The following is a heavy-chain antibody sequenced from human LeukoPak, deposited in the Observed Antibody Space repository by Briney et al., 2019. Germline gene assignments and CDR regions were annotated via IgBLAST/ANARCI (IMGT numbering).Heavy chain of an antibody. J-gene: IGHJ3*02. D-gene: IGHD4-17*01. V-gene: IGHV4-31*03. CDR1: GGSISSGGYY. Sequence: PSETLSLTCTVSGGSISSGGYYWSWIRQHPGKGLEWIGYIYYSGSTYYNPSLKSRLTISVDTSKNQFSLRLSSVTAADTAVYYCASADYEDAFDIWGQGTMVTVSS. CDR3: ASADYEDAFDI. CDR2: IYYSGST.